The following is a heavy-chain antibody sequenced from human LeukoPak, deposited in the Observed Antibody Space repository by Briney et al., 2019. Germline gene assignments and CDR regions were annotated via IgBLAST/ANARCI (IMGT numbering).Heavy chain of an antibody. J-gene: IGHJ6*02. V-gene: IGHV4-59*01. CDR3: ARVQWPVDYYYGMDV. CDR1: GGSISNYY. D-gene: IGHD6-19*01. Sequence: SETLSLTCTVSGGSISNYYWSWIRQPPGKGLEWIGYIYYSGSTNYNPSLKSRVTMSVDTSKNQFSLKLKSVTAADTAVYYCARVQWPVDYYYGMDVWGQGTTVTVSS. CDR2: IYYSGST.